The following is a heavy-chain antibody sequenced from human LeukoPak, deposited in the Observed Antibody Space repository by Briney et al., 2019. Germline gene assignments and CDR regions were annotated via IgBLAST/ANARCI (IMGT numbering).Heavy chain of an antibody. CDR1: GSTFTHYC. CDR2: INPNSGGT. Sequence: GASVKVSCKASGSTFTHYCMHGVRQAPGQGLEWMGWINPNSGGTNYAQKFQGRVTMTRDTSISTAYMELSRLRSDDTAVYYCARALFGGVGLWGQGTLVTVSS. CDR3: ARALFGGVGL. V-gene: IGHV1-2*02. J-gene: IGHJ4*02. D-gene: IGHD3-3*01.